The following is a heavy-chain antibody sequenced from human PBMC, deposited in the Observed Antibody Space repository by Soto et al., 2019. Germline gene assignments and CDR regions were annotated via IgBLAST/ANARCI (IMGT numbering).Heavy chain of an antibody. CDR2: VTPVLDSA. CDR3: AKEDGTGFKS. Sequence: QVHLVQSGPEVKKPGSSVKVSCKASGGTFSIFTVNWVRQAPGQGLEWVGRVTPVLDSANYGPNFLGRVTITADESTNTAYMDLGSLKSDDTAVYYCAKEDGTGFKSWGQGTLVIVSS. V-gene: IGHV1-69*08. J-gene: IGHJ4*02. CDR1: GGTFSIFT. D-gene: IGHD3-9*01.